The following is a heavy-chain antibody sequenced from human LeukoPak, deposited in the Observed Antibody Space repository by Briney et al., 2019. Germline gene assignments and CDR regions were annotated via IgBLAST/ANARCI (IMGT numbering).Heavy chain of an antibody. CDR1: GYTFTDFG. J-gene: IGHJ4*02. D-gene: IGHD5-24*01. CDR3: ARADPVEMATIPLFDY. Sequence: GASVKVSCKVSGYTFTDFGISWVRQAPGQGPEWMGWISAYNGDIIYGQKFQGRVTMTRDTSTSTVYMELSSLRSEDTAVYYCARADPVEMATIPLFDYWGQGTLVTVSS. V-gene: IGHV1-18*01. CDR2: ISAYNGDI.